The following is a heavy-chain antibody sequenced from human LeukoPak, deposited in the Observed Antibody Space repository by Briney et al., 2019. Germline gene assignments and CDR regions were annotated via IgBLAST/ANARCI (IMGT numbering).Heavy chain of an antibody. Sequence: GGSRRLSCAASGFTFSSYAMHWVRQAPGKGLEWVAVISYDGSNKYYADSVKGRFTISRDNSKNTLYLQMNSLRAEDTAVYYCAREVESGVMDVWGQGTTVTVSS. CDR1: GFTFSSYA. J-gene: IGHJ6*02. V-gene: IGHV3-30-3*01. D-gene: IGHD6-25*01. CDR3: AREVESGVMDV. CDR2: ISYDGSNK.